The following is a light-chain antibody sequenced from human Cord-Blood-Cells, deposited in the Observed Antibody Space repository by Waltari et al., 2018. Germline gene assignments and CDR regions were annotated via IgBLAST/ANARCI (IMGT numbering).Light chain of an antibody. Sequence: QSVLQQPPSVSGAPGQRVNISCTGSSYNIGAGYDVHWYQQLPGTAPKLLIYGNSNRPSGVPDRFSGSKSGTSASLAITGLQAEDEADYYCQSYDSSLSGSVFGGGTKLTVL. V-gene: IGLV1-40*01. CDR2: GNS. J-gene: IGLJ3*02. CDR3: QSYDSSLSGSV. CDR1: SYNIGAGYD.